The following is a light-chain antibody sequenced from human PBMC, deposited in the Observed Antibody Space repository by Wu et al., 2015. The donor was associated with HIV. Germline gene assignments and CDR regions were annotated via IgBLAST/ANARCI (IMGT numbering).Light chain of an antibody. Sequence: EIVLTQSPATLSVSPGERATLSCRASQSVSSNLAWYQQKPGQAPRLLIYGASTRATGIPARFSGSGSGTEFTLTISSLQSEDFAVYYCQQYNNWPQTFGQGYQGGKSN. J-gene: IGKJ1*01. CDR3: QQYNNWPQT. CDR2: GAS. CDR1: QSVSSN. V-gene: IGKV3-15*01.